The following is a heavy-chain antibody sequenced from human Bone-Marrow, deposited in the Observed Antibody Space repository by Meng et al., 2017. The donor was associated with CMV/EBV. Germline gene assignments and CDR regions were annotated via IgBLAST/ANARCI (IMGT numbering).Heavy chain of an antibody. J-gene: IGHJ5*02. CDR1: GGSFSGYY. CDR3: ARSRDEFSKEFDR. Sequence: SETLSLTCAVYGGSFSGYYWSWIRQPPGKGLEWIGEINHSGSTNYNPSLKSRVTISVDTSKNQFSLKLSSVTAADTAVFYCARSRDEFSKEFDRWGQGTRVTVYS. CDR2: INHSGST. V-gene: IGHV4-34*01. D-gene: IGHD5-24*01.